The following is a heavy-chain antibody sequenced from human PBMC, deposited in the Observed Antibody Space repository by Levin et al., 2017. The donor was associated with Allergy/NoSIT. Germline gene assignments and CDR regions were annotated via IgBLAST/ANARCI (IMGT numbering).Heavy chain of an antibody. CDR2: INSDGSSI. Sequence: GGSLRLSCAASGFTFSSYWMHWVRQAPGKGLVWVSRINSDGSSISYADSVKGRFTISRDNAKNTLYLQMNSLRAEDMAVYYCAGESTSAFDIWGQGTMVTVSS. V-gene: IGHV3-74*01. CDR3: AGESTSAFDI. CDR1: GFTFSSYW. D-gene: IGHD2-2*01. J-gene: IGHJ3*02.